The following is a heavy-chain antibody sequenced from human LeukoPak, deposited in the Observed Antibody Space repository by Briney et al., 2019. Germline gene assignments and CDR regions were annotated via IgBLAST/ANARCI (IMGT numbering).Heavy chain of an antibody. CDR2: IYYSGST. CDR1: GGSISSSSYY. D-gene: IGHD6-13*01. Sequence: PSETLSLTCTVSGGSISSSSYYWGWIRQPPGKGLEWIGSIYYSGSTYYNPSLKSRVTISVDTSKNQFSLKLSSVTAADTAVYYCARHDSSSLNWFDPWGQGTLVTVSS. J-gene: IGHJ5*02. CDR3: ARHDSSSLNWFDP. V-gene: IGHV4-39*01.